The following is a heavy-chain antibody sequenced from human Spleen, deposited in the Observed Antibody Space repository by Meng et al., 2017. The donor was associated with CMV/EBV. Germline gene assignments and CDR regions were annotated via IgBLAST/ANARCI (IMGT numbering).Heavy chain of an antibody. J-gene: IGHJ4*02. CDR1: GASISSGDYF. CDR3: ARFPFDY. Sequence: TLSLTCTVSGASISSGDYFWTWIRQPPGKGLEWIGYIDNSGSTKYNPSLKRRVTISVDTSKNQFSLKLRSVTAADTAVYYCARFPFDYWGQGTLVTVSS. CDR2: IDNSGST. V-gene: IGHV4-30-4*08.